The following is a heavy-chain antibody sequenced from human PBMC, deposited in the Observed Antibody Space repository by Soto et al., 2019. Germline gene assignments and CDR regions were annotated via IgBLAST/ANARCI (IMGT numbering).Heavy chain of an antibody. J-gene: IGHJ5*02. V-gene: IGHV4-31*03. CDR1: GGSISSGGYY. D-gene: IGHD3-10*01. Sequence: QVQLQESGPGLVKPSQTLSLTCTVSGGSISSGGYYWSWIRQHPGKGLEWIGYIYYSGSTYYNPSLQSRVTISVATSKNQFSLKLSSVTAADTAVYYCAREVRGVRWFDPWGQGTLVTVSS. CDR3: AREVRGVRWFDP. CDR2: IYYSGST.